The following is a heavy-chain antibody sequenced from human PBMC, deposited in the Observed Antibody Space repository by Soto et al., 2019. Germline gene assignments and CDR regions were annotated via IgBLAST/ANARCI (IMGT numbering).Heavy chain of an antibody. V-gene: IGHV3-21*01. CDR3: SGCSGGACHQNYGMDF. CDR1: GFTFSRCT. CDR2: ISPSTSHI. Sequence: EVHLVESGGGLVKPGGSLRLSCAVSGFTFSRCTMNWVRQAPGKGLEWVSSISPSTSHIYYADSVKGRFTISRDNAKNSPFLQMNSLRAEDTAVYYCSGCSGGACHQNYGMDFWGQGTTVTVSS. J-gene: IGHJ6*02. D-gene: IGHD2-15*01.